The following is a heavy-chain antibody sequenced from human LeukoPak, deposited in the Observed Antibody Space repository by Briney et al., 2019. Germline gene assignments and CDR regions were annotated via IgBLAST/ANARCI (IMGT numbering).Heavy chain of an antibody. D-gene: IGHD5-18*01. Sequence: GGSLRLSCAASGFTFSSYGMHWVRQAPGKGLEWVAFIRYDGSNKYYADSVKGRFTISRDNSKNTLYLQMSSLRAEDTAVYYCAKVPRIQLWSYYYYGMDVWGQGTTVTVSS. CDR1: GFTFSSYG. CDR2: IRYDGSNK. CDR3: AKVPRIQLWSYYYYGMDV. J-gene: IGHJ6*02. V-gene: IGHV3-30*02.